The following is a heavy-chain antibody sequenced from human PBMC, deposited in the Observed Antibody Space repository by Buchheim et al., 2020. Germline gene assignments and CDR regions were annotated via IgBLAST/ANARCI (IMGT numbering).Heavy chain of an antibody. J-gene: IGHJ2*01. CDR1: GGSISSYY. CDR3: ARGYCSGGSCLGWYFDL. V-gene: IGHV4-59*01. D-gene: IGHD2-15*01. Sequence: QVQLQESGPGLVKPSETLPLTCTVSGGSISSYYWSWIRQPPGKGLEWIGYIYYSGSTNYNPSLKSRVTISVDTSKHQFSLKLSSVTAADTAVYYCARGYCSGGSCLGWYFDLWGRGTL. CDR2: IYYSGST.